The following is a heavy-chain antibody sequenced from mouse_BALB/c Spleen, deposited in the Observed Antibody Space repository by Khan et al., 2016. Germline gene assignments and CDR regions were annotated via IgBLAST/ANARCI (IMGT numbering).Heavy chain of an antibody. CDR3: AREGWLLGYFDY. V-gene: IGHV1-4*01. CDR2: IAPSSDYT. CDR1: GYTFTSYT. Sequence: QVQLKQSGAELARPGASVKMSCKASGYTFTSYTMFWVKQRPGQGLEWIGYIAPSSDYTDYNQKFKDKATLTADKSSTTAYMQLNSLTSEDSAVYYCAREGWLLGYFDYWGQGTTLTVSS. D-gene: IGHD2-3*01. J-gene: IGHJ2*01.